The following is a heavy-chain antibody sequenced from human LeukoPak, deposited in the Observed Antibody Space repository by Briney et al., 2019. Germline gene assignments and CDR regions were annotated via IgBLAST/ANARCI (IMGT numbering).Heavy chain of an antibody. CDR3: ARIMVRGTDY. D-gene: IGHD3-10*01. J-gene: IGHJ4*02. CDR2: IYYSGST. Sequence: SETLSLTCTVSSGSPSSYYWSWIRQPPGKGLEWIGYIYYSGSTNYNPPLKSRVTISVDTSKNQLSLKLSSVTAADTAVYYCARIMVRGTDYWGQGTLVTVSS. V-gene: IGHV4-59*01. CDR1: SGSPSSYY.